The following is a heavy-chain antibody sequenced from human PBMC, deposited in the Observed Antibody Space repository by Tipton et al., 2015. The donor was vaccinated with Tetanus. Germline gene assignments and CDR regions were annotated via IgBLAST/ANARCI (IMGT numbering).Heavy chain of an antibody. J-gene: IGHJ4*02. V-gene: IGHV4-34*01. CDR2: INHSGST. Sequence: GLVKPSETLSLTCAVYGGSFSGYYWSWIRQPPGKGLEWIGEINHSGSTNYNPSLKSRVTISVDTSKNQFSLKLSSVTAADTAVYYCARVGLVWEMATITRIGGTLDYWGQGTLVTVSS. CDR1: GGSFSGYY. D-gene: IGHD5-24*01. CDR3: ARVGLVWEMATITRIGGTLDY.